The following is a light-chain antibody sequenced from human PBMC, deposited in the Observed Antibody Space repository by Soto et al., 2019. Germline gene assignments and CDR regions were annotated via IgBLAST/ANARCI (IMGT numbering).Light chain of an antibody. J-gene: IGKJ3*01. CDR1: QSVSSSF. V-gene: IGKV3-20*01. CDR3: QQYGDSPAT. Sequence: EIVLTQSPGTLSLSPGERATLSCRASQSVSSSFLAWYQQKVGQAPRLLIYGASSRATGIPDRFSGSGSGTDFTLTISRLEPEDFAVYYCQQYGDSPATFGPGTKVDIK. CDR2: GAS.